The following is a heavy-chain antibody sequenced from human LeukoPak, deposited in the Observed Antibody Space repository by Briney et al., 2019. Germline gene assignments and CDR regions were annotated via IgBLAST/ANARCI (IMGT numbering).Heavy chain of an antibody. CDR1: GGTFNNYA. D-gene: IGHD5-12*01. CDR2: VVPMFGIR. J-gene: IGHJ4*02. V-gene: IGHV1-69*04. Sequence: SVKVSCKTSGGTFNNYAISWVRQAPGQGLGWMGRVVPMFGIRNYPQTFRGRVNITADKATNTVYMELRSLRAEDTAIYYCATEPSRSYSFDHLDFWGLGTPVTVSS. CDR3: ATEPSRSYSFDHLDF.